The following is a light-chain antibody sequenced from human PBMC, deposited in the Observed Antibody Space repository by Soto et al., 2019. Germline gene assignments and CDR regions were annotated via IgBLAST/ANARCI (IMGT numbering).Light chain of an antibody. CDR3: QHYGTSHFT. Sequence: EIVMTQSPATLSVSPGERATLSCRASQSVSSNLAWYQQKPGQAPRLLIYGASTRATGIPARFSGSGSGTEFTLTISRLEPEDFAVYYCQHYGTSHFTFGPGTKVDIK. CDR1: QSVSSN. CDR2: GAS. J-gene: IGKJ3*01. V-gene: IGKV3-15*01.